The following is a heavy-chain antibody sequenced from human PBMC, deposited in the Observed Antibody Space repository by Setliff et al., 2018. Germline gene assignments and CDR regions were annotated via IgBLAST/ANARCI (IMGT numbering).Heavy chain of an antibody. CDR3: LRLVRYCTKVACQATSGDEV. Sequence: ASVKVSCKASGGAFSTYSLSWVRQAPGQGFEWVGRIIPILGITNYAQRFQGRVTMTTDTSTNMGYLELRDLRSDDTAVYYCLRLVRYCTKVACQATSGDEVWGLGTLVTVSS. D-gene: IGHD2-8*01. J-gene: IGHJ4*02. CDR1: GGAFSTYS. CDR2: IIPILGIT. V-gene: IGHV1-69*02.